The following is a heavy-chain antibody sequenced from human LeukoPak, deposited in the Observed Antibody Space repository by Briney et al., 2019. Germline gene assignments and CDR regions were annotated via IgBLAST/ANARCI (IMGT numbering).Heavy chain of an antibody. Sequence: GGSLRLSCAASGFTFSSYGMHWVRQASGKGLEWVGRIRSKADSYATTYAASVQGRFTISRDDSKSTAYLQMNSLKTEDTAVYYCTRGTTGPFDYWGQGTLVTVSS. CDR3: TRGTTGPFDY. V-gene: IGHV3-73*01. CDR2: IRSKADSYAT. J-gene: IGHJ4*02. D-gene: IGHD1-1*01. CDR1: GFTFSSYG.